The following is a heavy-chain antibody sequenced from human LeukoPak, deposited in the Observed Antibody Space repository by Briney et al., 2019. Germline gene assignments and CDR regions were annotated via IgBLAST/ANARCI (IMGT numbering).Heavy chain of an antibody. CDR2: IYHGGST. Sequence: KPSETLSLTCTVSGGSISSYYWSWIRQPPGKGLEWIGSIYHGGSTYYNPSLKSRVTISVDTSKNQFSLKLSSVTAADTAVYYCARHVKLLIYVRGAFDIWGQGTMVTVSS. CDR3: ARHVKLLIYVRGAFDI. J-gene: IGHJ3*02. V-gene: IGHV4-59*08. CDR1: GGSISSYY. D-gene: IGHD3-16*01.